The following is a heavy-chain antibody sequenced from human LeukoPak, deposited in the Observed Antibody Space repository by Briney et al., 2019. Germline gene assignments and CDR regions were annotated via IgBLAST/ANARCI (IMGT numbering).Heavy chain of an antibody. V-gene: IGHV4-38-2*01. CDR3: AVDEGSCDY. Sequence: KPSETLSLTCAVSGYSIRSGYYWGWIRQPAGKGLEWIGSIYHSGSTYYNPSLKSRVTISVDTSKNQFSLKLSSVTAADTAVYYCAVDEGSCDYWGQGTLVTVSS. CDR1: GYSIRSGYY. CDR2: IYHSGST. J-gene: IGHJ4*02.